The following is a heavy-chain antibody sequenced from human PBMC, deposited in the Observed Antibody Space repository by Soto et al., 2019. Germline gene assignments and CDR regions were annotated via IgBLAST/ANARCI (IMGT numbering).Heavy chain of an antibody. V-gene: IGHV1-18*01. CDR1: GYTFTSYG. J-gene: IGHJ5*02. D-gene: IGHD3-3*01. CDR2: ISAYNGNT. Sequence: ASVKVSCKASGYTFTSYGISWVRQAPGQGLEWMGWISAYNGNTNYAQKLQGRVTMTTDTSTSTAYMELRSLRSDDTAVYYCARVGGTYDFWSGYSKHNWFDPWSQGTLVTVSS. CDR3: ARVGGTYDFWSGYSKHNWFDP.